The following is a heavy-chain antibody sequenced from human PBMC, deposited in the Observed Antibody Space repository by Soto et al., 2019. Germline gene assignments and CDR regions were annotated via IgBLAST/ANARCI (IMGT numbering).Heavy chain of an antibody. V-gene: IGHV4-39*01. CDR1: GGSISSSSYY. D-gene: IGHD3-3*01. Sequence: PSETLSLTCTVSGGSISSSSYYWGWIRQPPGKGLEWIGSIYYSGSTYYNPSLKSRVTISVDTSKNQFSLKLSSVTAADTAVYYCARPADAHYDFWSGYYGLGYFDYWGQGTLVTVSS. CDR3: ARPADAHYDFWSGYYGLGYFDY. CDR2: IYYSGST. J-gene: IGHJ4*02.